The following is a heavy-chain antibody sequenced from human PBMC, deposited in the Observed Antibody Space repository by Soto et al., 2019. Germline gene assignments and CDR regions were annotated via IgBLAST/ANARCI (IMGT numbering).Heavy chain of an antibody. CDR2: INPSGGST. J-gene: IGHJ3*02. D-gene: IGHD4-17*01. V-gene: IGHV1-46*03. CDR1: GYTFTSYY. CDR3: ARDGETTLTTIGAFDI. Sequence: ASVKVSCKASGYTFTSYYMHWVRQAPGQGLEWMGIINPSGGSTSYAQKFQGRVTMSRDTSTSTVYMELNSLRSEDTAVYYCARDGETTLTTIGAFDIWGQGTMVTVSS.